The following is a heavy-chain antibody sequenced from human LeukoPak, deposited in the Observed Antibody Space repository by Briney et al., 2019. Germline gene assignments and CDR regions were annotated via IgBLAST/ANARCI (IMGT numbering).Heavy chain of an antibody. CDR3: ARAHHRFPPDY. D-gene: IGHD1-14*01. Sequence: ASVKVSCKASGYTFTSYAMHWVRQAPGQRLEWMGWINAGNGNTKYSQKFQGRVTITRDTSASTAYMELSSLRSEDTAVYHCARAHHRFPPDYWGQGTLVTVSS. V-gene: IGHV1-3*01. CDR1: GYTFTSYA. CDR2: INAGNGNT. J-gene: IGHJ4*02.